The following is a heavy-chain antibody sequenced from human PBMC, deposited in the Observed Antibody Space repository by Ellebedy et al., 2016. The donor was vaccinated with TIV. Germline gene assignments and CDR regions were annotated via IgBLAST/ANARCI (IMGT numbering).Heavy chain of an antibody. CDR3: AGTEYIGFWGY. CDR2: VSSSGNT. CDR1: GGSLRSYY. D-gene: IGHD3-16*01. Sequence: MPSETLSLTCTVSGGSLRSYYWSWIRQPPGKGLEWIGYVSSSGNTNYNPSLKSRVTISIDTSKNQFSLKLSFVTAADTAVYYCAGTEYIGFWGYWGQGTLVTVSS. V-gene: IGHV4-59*12. J-gene: IGHJ4*02.